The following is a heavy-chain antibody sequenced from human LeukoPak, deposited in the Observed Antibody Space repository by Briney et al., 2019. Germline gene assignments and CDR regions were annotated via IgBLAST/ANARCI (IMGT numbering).Heavy chain of an antibody. Sequence: PGGSLRLSCAASGVIISSYAMSWVRQAPGKGLEWVSAINGRGDNTYYADFVEGRFTISRDNSKSTVYLQMSSLRTEDTAVYYCAKDRVSPGFNWFDPWGQGTLVTVSS. V-gene: IGHV3-23*01. CDR2: INGRGDNT. D-gene: IGHD2/OR15-2a*01. J-gene: IGHJ5*02. CDR3: AKDRVSPGFNWFDP. CDR1: GVIISSYA.